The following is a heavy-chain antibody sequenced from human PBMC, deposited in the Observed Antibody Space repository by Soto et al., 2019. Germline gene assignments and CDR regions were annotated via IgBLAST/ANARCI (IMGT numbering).Heavy chain of an antibody. Sequence: QVQLVQSGSEVKKPGSSVKVSCKASGGTFSSYAISWVRQAPGQGLEWMGGIIPIFGTANYAQKFQGRVTITADESTSTAYMELSSLRSEDTAVYYCARGGYDFWSGDYYYYGMDVWGQGTTFTVSS. J-gene: IGHJ6*02. CDR3: ARGGYDFWSGDYYYYGMDV. V-gene: IGHV1-69*01. CDR2: IIPIFGTA. D-gene: IGHD3-3*01. CDR1: GGTFSSYA.